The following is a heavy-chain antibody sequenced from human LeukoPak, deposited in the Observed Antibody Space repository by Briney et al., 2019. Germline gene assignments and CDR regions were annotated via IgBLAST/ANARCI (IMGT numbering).Heavy chain of an antibody. V-gene: IGHV4/OR15-8*01. CDR2: IHHNGTR. Sequence: PSETLSLTCGVSVVSINSGNWWTWARQSPGKGLELIGEIHHNGTRNYNPSLKSRVTISADTFKNHFSLIVTSLTAADTAVYYCAAAPILRGEGGEHYKYGMDVWGQGTTVIVSS. D-gene: IGHD2-2*02. CDR1: VVSINSGNW. J-gene: IGHJ6*02. CDR3: AAAPILRGEGGEHYKYGMDV.